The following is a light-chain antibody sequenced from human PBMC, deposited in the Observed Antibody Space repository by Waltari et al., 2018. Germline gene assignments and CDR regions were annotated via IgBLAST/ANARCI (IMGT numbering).Light chain of an antibody. CDR2: DTS. Sequence: EIVLTQSPATLSLSPGERATLSCRASETVDTYLAWYQRRPGQAPRLLIYDTSNRATGIPDRFSGSGSGTDFTLTISSLEPEDFAVYYCQQRRRWPLTFGGGSKVEI. J-gene: IGKJ4*01. CDR1: ETVDTY. CDR3: QQRRRWPLT. V-gene: IGKV3-11*01.